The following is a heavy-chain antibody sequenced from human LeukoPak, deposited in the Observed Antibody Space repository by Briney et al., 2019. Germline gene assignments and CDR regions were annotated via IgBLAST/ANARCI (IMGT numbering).Heavy chain of an antibody. J-gene: IGHJ6*03. D-gene: IGHD3-22*01. Sequence: GGSLRLSCAASGFTFSSYGMSWVRQAPGKGLEWVSAISGSGGSTYYADSVKGRFTISRDNSKNTLYLQMNSLRAEDTAVYYCAKDGVVVTYYYYYMDVWGKGTTVTISS. CDR2: ISGSGGST. V-gene: IGHV3-23*01. CDR3: AKDGVVVTYYYYYMDV. CDR1: GFTFSSYG.